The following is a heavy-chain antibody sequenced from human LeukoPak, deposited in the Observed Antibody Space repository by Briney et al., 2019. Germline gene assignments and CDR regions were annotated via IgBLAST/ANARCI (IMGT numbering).Heavy chain of an antibody. CDR2: IYYSGST. Sequence: SETLSLTCTVSGGSISSSSYYWVWIRQPPGKGLEWIGIIYYSGSTYYNPSLKSRVTMSADTSKNQFSLKLSSVTAADTALYYCARRLEGDYLFDYWGQGTLVTVSS. CDR1: GGSISSSSYY. J-gene: IGHJ4*02. CDR3: ARRLEGDYLFDY. D-gene: IGHD4-17*01. V-gene: IGHV4-39*01.